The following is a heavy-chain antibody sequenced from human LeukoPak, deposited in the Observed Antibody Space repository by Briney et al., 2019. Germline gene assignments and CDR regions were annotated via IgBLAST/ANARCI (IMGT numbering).Heavy chain of an antibody. CDR3: ARHDPVGHYQHGMDV. J-gene: IGHJ6*02. CDR2: VYYNGAT. D-gene: IGHD1-26*01. Sequence: SETLSLTCTVSGGSISGYFWSCIRQPPGKGLEFIGYVYYNGATLYSPSLKSRVTMSVDTSKNQFSLKLSSVTAADTAVYYCARHDPVGHYQHGMDVWGQGTKVIVSS. V-gene: IGHV4-59*08. CDR1: GGSISGYF.